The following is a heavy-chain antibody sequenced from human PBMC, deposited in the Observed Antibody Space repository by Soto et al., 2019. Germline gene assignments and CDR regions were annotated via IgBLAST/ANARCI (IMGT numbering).Heavy chain of an antibody. J-gene: IGHJ6*02. V-gene: IGHV1-69*12. Sequence: QVQLVQSGAEVKKPGSSVKISCKASGGTFRTNAFSWVRQAPGQGLEWMGGIIPIFPTPDYAQKFQGRVTMTADESTTTTYMGLSSLRSEETAIYSCATDKGRLQLGGNYYYIMDVWGQGTTVTVSS. CDR3: ATDKGRLQLGGNYYYIMDV. CDR1: GGTFRTNA. CDR2: IIPIFPTP. D-gene: IGHD1-1*01.